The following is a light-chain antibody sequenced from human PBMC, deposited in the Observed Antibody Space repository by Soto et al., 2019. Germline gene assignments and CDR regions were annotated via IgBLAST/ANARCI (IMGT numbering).Light chain of an antibody. CDR3: LLTYSGGRV. J-gene: IGLJ2*01. CDR1: DGPVTSGHY. CDR2: DTT. V-gene: IGLV7-46*01. Sequence: QTVVTQEPSLTVSPGGTVTLTCGSSDGPVTSGHYPYWYQQRPGQVPRTLIYDTTNRQSWAPARFSGSLVGVKAALTLSGAQPEDEADYYCLLTYSGGRVFGGVTKVTVL.